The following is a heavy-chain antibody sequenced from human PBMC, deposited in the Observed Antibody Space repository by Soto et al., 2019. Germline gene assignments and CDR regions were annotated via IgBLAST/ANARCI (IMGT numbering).Heavy chain of an antibody. D-gene: IGHD5-12*01. Sequence: ETLSLTCTVSGASISSYYWSWIRQPPGKGLEWIGYIYYSGSTRYNPSLKSRVTISVDTSKNQFSLNLNSMTAADTAVYSCARVVPDGYSDYWGQGTLVTVSS. J-gene: IGHJ4*02. CDR2: IYYSGST. CDR1: GASISSYY. V-gene: IGHV4-59*01. CDR3: ARVVPDGYSDY.